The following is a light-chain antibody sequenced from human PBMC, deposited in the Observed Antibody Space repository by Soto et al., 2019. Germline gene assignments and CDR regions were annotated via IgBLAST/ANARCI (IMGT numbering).Light chain of an antibody. CDR3: AAWDDSLNGYV. J-gene: IGLJ1*01. CDR2: SSN. Sequence: QSVLTQPASASGTPGQRVTISCSGSISNIGSNTVNSYQHLPGTAPKLLIYSSNQRPSGVPDRFSGSKSGTSVSLAISGLQSADEADYYCAAWDDSLNGYVFGSGTKLTVL. V-gene: IGLV1-44*01. CDR1: ISNIGSNT.